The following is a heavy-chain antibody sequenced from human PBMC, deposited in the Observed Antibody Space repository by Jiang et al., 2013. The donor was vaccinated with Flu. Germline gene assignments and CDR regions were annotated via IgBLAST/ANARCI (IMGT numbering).Heavy chain of an antibody. V-gene: IGHV1-46*03. CDR2: INPSGGST. D-gene: IGHD6-13*01. Sequence: SGYTFTSYYMHWVRQAPGQGLEWMGIINPSGGSTSYAQKFQGRVTMTRDTSTSTVYMELSSLRSEDTAVYYCASSGIAAAGHDNDAFDIWGQGTMVTVSS. J-gene: IGHJ3*02. CDR3: ASSGIAAAGHDNDAFDI. CDR1: GYTFTSYY.